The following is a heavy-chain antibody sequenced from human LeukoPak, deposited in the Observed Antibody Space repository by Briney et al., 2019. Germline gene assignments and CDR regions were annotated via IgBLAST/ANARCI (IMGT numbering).Heavy chain of an antibody. V-gene: IGHV1-46*01. Sequence: ASVKVSCKASGYTFTSYYMHWVRQAPGQGLEWMGIINPSGGSTSYAQKFQGRVTMTRDMSTSTVYMELSSLRSEDTAVYYCARSCSSTSCYTSGWFDPRGQGTLVTVSS. CDR2: INPSGGST. D-gene: IGHD2-2*02. J-gene: IGHJ5*02. CDR3: ARSCSSTSCYTSGWFDP. CDR1: GYTFTSYY.